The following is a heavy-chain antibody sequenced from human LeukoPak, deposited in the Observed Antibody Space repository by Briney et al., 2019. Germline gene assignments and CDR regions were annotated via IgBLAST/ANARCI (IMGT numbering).Heavy chain of an antibody. J-gene: IGHJ4*02. CDR1: GFTFSSYS. CDR3: ARDRGSGD. CDR2: ITSSSSYI. Sequence: GGSLRLSCAASGFTFSSYSMNWVRQALAKGLEWVSSITSSSSYIFYADSVKGRFTISRDNAKNSLYLQMNSLRAEDTAVYYCARDRGSGDWGQGTLVTVSS. V-gene: IGHV3-21*01. D-gene: IGHD3-10*01.